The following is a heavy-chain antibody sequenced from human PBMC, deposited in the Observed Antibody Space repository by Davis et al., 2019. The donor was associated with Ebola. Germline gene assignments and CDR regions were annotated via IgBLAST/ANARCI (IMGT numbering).Heavy chain of an antibody. CDR2: IGAGYDT. V-gene: IGHV3-13*01. CDR3: AREVSDYAVSSGWYFDL. J-gene: IGHJ2*01. CDR1: GVTFSSSD. Sequence: PGGSLRLSCAASGVTFSSSDIHWVRQVPGQGLEWVSAIGAGYDTYYPDSVKGRFTISRENAKNSLHLQMNSLRAGDTAVYYCAREVSDYAVSSGWYFDLWGRGTLVTVSS. D-gene: IGHD4-17*01.